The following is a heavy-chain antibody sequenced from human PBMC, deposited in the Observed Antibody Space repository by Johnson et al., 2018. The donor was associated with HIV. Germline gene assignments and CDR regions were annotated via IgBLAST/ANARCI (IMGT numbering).Heavy chain of an antibody. CDR3: TTSCMTSFGVVVCAFDI. J-gene: IGHJ3*02. CDR2: ISGSGGST. D-gene: IGHD3-3*01. CDR1: GFTFSSYA. Sequence: VQLVESGGGLVQPGGSLRLSCAASGFTFSSYAMSWVRQAPGKGLEWVSAISGSGGSTYYADSVKGRFTISRDNSKNTMYLQMNSLKTDDTAVYYCTTSCMTSFGVVVCAFDIWGQGTMVTVSS. V-gene: IGHV3-23*04.